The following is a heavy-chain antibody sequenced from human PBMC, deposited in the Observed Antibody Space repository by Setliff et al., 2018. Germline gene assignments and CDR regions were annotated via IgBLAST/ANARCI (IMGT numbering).Heavy chain of an antibody. J-gene: IGHJ3*02. Sequence: KPSETLSLTCTVSGGSISSGGYYWSWIRQHPGKGLEWIGYIYYSGSTYYNPYLKSRVTISVDTSKNQFSLKLSSVTAADTAVYYCARDRRIVGARHAFDIWGQGTMVTVSS. CDR2: IYYSGST. V-gene: IGHV4-31*03. CDR1: GGSISSGGYY. D-gene: IGHD1-26*01. CDR3: ARDRRIVGARHAFDI.